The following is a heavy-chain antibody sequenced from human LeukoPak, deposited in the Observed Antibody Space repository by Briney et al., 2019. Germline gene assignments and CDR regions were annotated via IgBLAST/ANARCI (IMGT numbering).Heavy chain of an antibody. J-gene: IGHJ4*02. D-gene: IGHD3-22*01. V-gene: IGHV1-18*01. CDR2: ISAYNGNT. CDR3: ARDGRYHYYDSSGYYSFDY. CDR1: GYTFTSYG. Sequence: GASVKVSCKASGYTFTSYGISWVRQAPGQGLEWMGWISAYNGNTNYAQKLQGRVTMTTDTSTSTAYIELRSLRSDDTAVYYCARDGRYHYYDSSGYYSFDYWGQGTLVTVSS.